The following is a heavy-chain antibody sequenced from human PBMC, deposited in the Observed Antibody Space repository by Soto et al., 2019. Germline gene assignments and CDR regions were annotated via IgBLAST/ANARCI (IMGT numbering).Heavy chain of an antibody. CDR1: GYTFTSYD. CDR2: MNPNSGNT. CDR3: ARVQSEHLGDDWFAP. Sequence: SVNGACQASGYTFTSYDINWVRQATGQGLEWMGWMNPNSGNTGYAQKFQGRVTMTRNTSISTAYMELSSLRSEDTAVYYCARVQSEHLGDDWFAPSGQGTLVIVSS. J-gene: IGHJ5*01. V-gene: IGHV1-8*01.